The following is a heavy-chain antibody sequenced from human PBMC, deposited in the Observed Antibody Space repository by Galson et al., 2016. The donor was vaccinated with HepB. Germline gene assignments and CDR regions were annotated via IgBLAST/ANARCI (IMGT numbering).Heavy chain of an antibody. D-gene: IGHD3-22*01. Sequence: SVKVSCKASGYTFTGYAISWVRQAPGQGLEWMGWISAYNGGTDFVQQFQGRVTMTTDSLTTTAYLELRSLRSDDTAVYYCARVDLYYHDGTYPRSWFDPWGQGTLVTVYS. J-gene: IGHJ5*02. V-gene: IGHV1-18*01. CDR2: ISAYNGGT. CDR1: GYTFTGYA. CDR3: ARVDLYYHDGTYPRSWFDP.